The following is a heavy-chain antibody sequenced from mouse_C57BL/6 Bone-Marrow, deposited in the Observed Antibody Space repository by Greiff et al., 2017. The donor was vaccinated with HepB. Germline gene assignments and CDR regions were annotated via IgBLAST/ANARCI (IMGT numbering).Heavy chain of an antibody. V-gene: IGHV1-59*01. D-gene: IGHD1-1*01. J-gene: IGHJ2*01. CDR1: GYTFTSYW. CDR2: IAPSDSYT. CDR3: ARFYDGSSPDY. Sequence: QVHVKQPGAELVRPGTSVKLSCKASGYTFTSYWMHWVKQRPGQGLEWIGVIAPSDSYTNYTQKFKGKATLTVDTSSSTAYMQLSSLTSEDSAVYYGARFYDGSSPDYWGQGTTLTVSS.